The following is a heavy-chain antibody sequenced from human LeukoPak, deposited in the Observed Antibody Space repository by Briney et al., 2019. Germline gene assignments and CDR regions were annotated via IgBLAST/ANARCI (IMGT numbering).Heavy chain of an antibody. D-gene: IGHD3-22*01. CDR1: GYTFTNYY. V-gene: IGHV1-46*01. CDR2: INPNGGST. J-gene: IGHJ4*02. CDR3: ARAPRPPWDDSSGLDY. Sequence: ASVKVSCTASGYTFTNYYMHWVRQAPGQGLEWMGIINPNGGSTSYAQKFRGRVTMTRDTSTSTVYMDLSSLRSEDTAVYYCARAPRPPWDDSSGLDYWGQGTLVTVSS.